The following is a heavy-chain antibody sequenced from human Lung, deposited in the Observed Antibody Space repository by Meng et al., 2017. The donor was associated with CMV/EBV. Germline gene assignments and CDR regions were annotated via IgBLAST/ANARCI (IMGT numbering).Heavy chain of an antibody. J-gene: IGHJ4*02. CDR1: GGSISSRNW. D-gene: IGHD6-13*01. CDR3: ARDSGYQQGLDY. Sequence: CDVSGGSISSRNWWSWVRQPPGKGLEWIGEIYHSGSTNYNPSLKSRVTISVDKSKNQFSLKLSSVTAADTAVYYCARDSGYQQGLDYWGQGTLVTVSS. CDR2: IYHSGST. V-gene: IGHV4-4*02.